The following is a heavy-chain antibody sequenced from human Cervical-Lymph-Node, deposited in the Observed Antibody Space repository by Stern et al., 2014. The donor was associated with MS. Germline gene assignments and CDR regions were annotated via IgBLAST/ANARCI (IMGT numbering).Heavy chain of an antibody. V-gene: IGHV5-51*01. CDR2: IYPYDSDT. CDR3: ARHVQGFDY. Sequence: EVQLLESGAEVKKPGESLKISCKLSGYSFTIYYIAWVRQMPGKGLEWMGVIYPYDSDTPYSPSFQGQVTSSADKSITTAYLQWSSLRASDTAMYYCARHVQGFDYWGQGTLVTVSS. CDR1: GYSFTIYY. J-gene: IGHJ4*02.